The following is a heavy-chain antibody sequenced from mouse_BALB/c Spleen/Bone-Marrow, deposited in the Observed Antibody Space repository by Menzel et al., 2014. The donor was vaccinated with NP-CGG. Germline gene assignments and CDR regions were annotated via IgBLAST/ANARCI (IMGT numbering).Heavy chain of an antibody. Sequence: DVMLVESGGGLVQPGGSLKLSCAASGFTLSSYTMSWVRQTPEKRLEWVAYISNGGGSTYYPDTVKGRFTISRDNAKNTLYLQMSSLKSEDTAMYYCARHGYYGSRAMDYWGQGTSVTVSS. CDR2: ISNGGGST. CDR1: GFTLSSYT. J-gene: IGHJ4*01. D-gene: IGHD1-1*01. CDR3: ARHGYYGSRAMDY. V-gene: IGHV5-12-2*01.